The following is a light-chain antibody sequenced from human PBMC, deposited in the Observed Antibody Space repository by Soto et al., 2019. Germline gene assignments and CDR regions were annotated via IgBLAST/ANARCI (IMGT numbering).Light chain of an antibody. CDR1: SSDVGGYNY. CDR2: DVN. Sequence: QSVLTQPASVSGSPGQSITISCTGTSSDVGGYNYVSWYQHHPDKASKLMIYDVNNRPSGVSHRFSGSKSGNTASLTISGLQAEDEAAYYCSSYSSTNTRLVFGGGTKLTVL. CDR3: SSYSSTNTRLV. J-gene: IGLJ2*01. V-gene: IGLV2-14*03.